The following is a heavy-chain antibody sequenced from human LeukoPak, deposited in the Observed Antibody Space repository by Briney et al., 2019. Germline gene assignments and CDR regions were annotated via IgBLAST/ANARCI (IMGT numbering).Heavy chain of an antibody. CDR2: IYYSGST. D-gene: IGHD3-3*01. CDR1: GGSISSSSYY. CDR3: ARLGFYDFWSGYYKGDYYYYMDV. Sequence: PSETLSLTCTVSGGSISSSSYYWGWIRQPPGKGLEWIGSIYYSGSTYYNPSLKSRVTISVDTSKNQFSLKLSSVTAADTAVYYCARLGFYDFWSGYYKGDYYYYMDVWGKGTTVTVSS. J-gene: IGHJ6*03. V-gene: IGHV4-39*01.